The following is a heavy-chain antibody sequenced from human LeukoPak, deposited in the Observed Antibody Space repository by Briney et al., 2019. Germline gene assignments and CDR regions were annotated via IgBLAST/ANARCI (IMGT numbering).Heavy chain of an antibody. V-gene: IGHV4-59*08. CDR3: ARRCSSTSCYPYYFDY. J-gene: IGHJ4*02. Sequence: SETLSLTCTVSGGSISSYYWSWIRQPPGKGLEWIGYIYYSGSTNYNPSLKSRVTISVDTSKNQFSLKLSSVTAADTAVYYRARRCSSTSCYPYYFDYWGQGTLVTVSS. CDR2: IYYSGST. D-gene: IGHD2-2*01. CDR1: GGSISSYY.